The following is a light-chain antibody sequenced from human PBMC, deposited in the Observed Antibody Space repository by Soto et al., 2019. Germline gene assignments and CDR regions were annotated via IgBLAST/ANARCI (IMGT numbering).Light chain of an antibody. CDR1: QSIFYSSNNKNY. V-gene: IGKV4-1*01. Sequence: DIVMTQSPDSLAVSLGERATINCKSSQSIFYSSNNKNYLAWFQQKPGQSPKVLIYWASTRESGVPDRFSGSGSGTEFTLTISSLQAEDVAVYYCQQYFSSPYTFGQGTKLEIK. CDR3: QQYFSSPYT. CDR2: WAS. J-gene: IGKJ2*01.